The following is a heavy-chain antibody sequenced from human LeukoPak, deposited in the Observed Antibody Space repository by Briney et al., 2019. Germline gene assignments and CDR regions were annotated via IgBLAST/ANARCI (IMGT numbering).Heavy chain of an antibody. J-gene: IGHJ4*02. CDR1: GFTFSGYS. D-gene: IGHD2-21*02. V-gene: IGHV3-30*07. CDR3: ARDPSRDRYQYFDF. Sequence: PGRSLRLSCAASGFTFSGYSMHWVRQAPGKGLEWVAVISYDGSDKYYADSVKGRFTISRDNAKDSLFLQMDIVTAEDTAVYYCARDPSRDRYQYFDFWGQGVLVTVSS. CDR2: ISYDGSDK.